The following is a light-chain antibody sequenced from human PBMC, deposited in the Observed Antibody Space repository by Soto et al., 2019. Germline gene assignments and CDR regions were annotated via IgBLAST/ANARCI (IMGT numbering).Light chain of an antibody. J-gene: IGLJ2*01. Sequence: NFMLTQPHSVSESPGKTVTISCTGSSGSIASNYVQWYQQRPGSAPTTVIYEDNQRPSGVPDRFSGSIDSSSNSASLTISGMTNEDEADYCWPSYGSNKVVFGGGTNPTVL. CDR1: SGSIASNY. CDR2: EDN. V-gene: IGLV6-57*02. CDR3: PSYGSNKVV.